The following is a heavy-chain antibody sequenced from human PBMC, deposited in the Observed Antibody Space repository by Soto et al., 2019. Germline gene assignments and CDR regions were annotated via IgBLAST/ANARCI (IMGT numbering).Heavy chain of an antibody. V-gene: IGHV4-30-2*01. J-gene: IGHJ6*02. CDR3: ARVSTPYYYGSGSSNPGMDV. CDR2: IYHSGST. CDR1: GGSISSGGYS. D-gene: IGHD3-10*01. Sequence: SETLSLTCAVSGGSISSGGYSWSWIRQPPGKGLEWIGYIYHSGSTYYNPSLKSRVTISVDRSKNQFSLKLSSVTAADTAVYYCARVSTPYYYGSGSSNPGMDVWGQGTTVTVSS.